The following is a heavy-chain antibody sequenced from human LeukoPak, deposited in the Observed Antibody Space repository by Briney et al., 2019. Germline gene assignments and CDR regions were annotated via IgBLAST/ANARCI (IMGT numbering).Heavy chain of an antibody. CDR1: GFIIGDYA. Sequence: GGSLRLSCTASGFIIGDYAMSWVRQAPGKGLEWVGFIRSKAYGGTTEYAASVKGRFTISRDDSKSIAYLQMHSLNTEDTAVYYCTRDLLYGGNSPFDYWGQGTLVTVSS. J-gene: IGHJ4*02. D-gene: IGHD4-23*01. V-gene: IGHV3-49*04. CDR2: IRSKAYGGTT. CDR3: TRDLLYGGNSPFDY.